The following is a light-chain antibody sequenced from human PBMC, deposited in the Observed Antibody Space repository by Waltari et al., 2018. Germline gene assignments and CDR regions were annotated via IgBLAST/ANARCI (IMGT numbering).Light chain of an antibody. Sequence: QSALTQPASVSGSLGQSLTISCSETADNVDILYPVSWYQRHPGRAPRLLLYDITQRPAGISDRFSGSKSGNTASLTISGLQAEDEADYYCCSFAGYGIYVFGSGTHVTVL. CDR1: ADNVDILYP. CDR3: CSFAGYGIYV. V-gene: IGLV2-23*02. J-gene: IGLJ1*01. CDR2: DIT.